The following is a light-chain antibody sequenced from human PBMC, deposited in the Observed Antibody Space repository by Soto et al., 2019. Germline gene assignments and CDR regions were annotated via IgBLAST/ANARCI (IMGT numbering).Light chain of an antibody. CDR1: QSVSRA. V-gene: IGKV3-15*01. CDR3: QQYNSWPPRYT. J-gene: IGKJ2*01. Sequence: DIVLTQSPATLSVSPGESATLSCRASQSVSRALAWYQHVPGQAPRLLIYDSSTRATGVPARFSGSGSGTRFTLTISSLQSEDFAVYYCQQYNSWPPRYTFGQGDQAAD. CDR2: DSS.